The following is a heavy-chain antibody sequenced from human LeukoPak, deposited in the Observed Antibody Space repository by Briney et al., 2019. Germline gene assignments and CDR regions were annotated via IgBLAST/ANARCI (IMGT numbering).Heavy chain of an antibody. Sequence: SETLSLTCAVYGGSFSGYYWSWIRQPPGKGLEWIGEINHSGSTNYNPSLKSRVTISVDTSKNQFSLKLSSVTAADTAVYYCARATGYYDSSGYPPGTFDYWGQGTLVTVSS. CDR1: GGSFSGYY. CDR3: ARATGYYDSSGYPPGTFDY. J-gene: IGHJ4*02. CDR2: INHSGST. V-gene: IGHV4-34*01. D-gene: IGHD3-22*01.